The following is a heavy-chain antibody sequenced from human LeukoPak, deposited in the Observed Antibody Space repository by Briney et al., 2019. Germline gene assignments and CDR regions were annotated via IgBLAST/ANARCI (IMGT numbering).Heavy chain of an antibody. CDR1: GFTFSSYA. CDR2: ISGSGGST. CDR3: AKGPRGGDYYYYMDV. D-gene: IGHD3-10*01. Sequence: PGGSLRLSCAASGFTFSSYAKSWVRQAPGKGLELVSAISGSGGSTYYADSAKGRFTISRDNSKNTLYLQMNSLRAEDTAVYYCAKGPRGGDYYYYMDVWGKGTTVTVSS. V-gene: IGHV3-23*01. J-gene: IGHJ6*03.